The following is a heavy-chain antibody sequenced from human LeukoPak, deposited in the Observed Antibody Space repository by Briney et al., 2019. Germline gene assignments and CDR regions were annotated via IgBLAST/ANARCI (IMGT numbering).Heavy chain of an antibody. CDR1: GGSISSYY. CDR3: ARGLGWLRPDAFDI. J-gene: IGHJ3*02. D-gene: IGHD3-3*01. V-gene: IGHV4-59*01. CDR2: IYYSGST. Sequence: SETLSLTCTVSGGSISSYYWSWIRQPLGKGLEWIGYIYYSGSTNYNPSLKSRVTISVDTSKNQFSLKLSSVTAADTAVYYCARGLGWLRPDAFDIWGQGTMVTVSS.